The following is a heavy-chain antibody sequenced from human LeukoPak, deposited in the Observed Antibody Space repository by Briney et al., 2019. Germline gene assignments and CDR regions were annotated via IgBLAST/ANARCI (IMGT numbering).Heavy chain of an antibody. J-gene: IGHJ4*02. V-gene: IGHV3-21*01. CDR2: ISYSSSYI. CDR1: GFTFSNYN. CDR3: ARIAVTYTFDY. Sequence: GGSLRLSCAASGFTFSNYNMKWVRQAPGKGLVWVSSISYSSSYIYYADSVKGRFTISRDNAKNSLYLQMNSLRAEDTAVYYCARIAVTYTFDYWGQGTLVTVSS. D-gene: IGHD4-17*01.